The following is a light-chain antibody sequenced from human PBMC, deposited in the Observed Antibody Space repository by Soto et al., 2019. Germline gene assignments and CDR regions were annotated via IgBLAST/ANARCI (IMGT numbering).Light chain of an antibody. CDR2: EGS. V-gene: IGLV2-23*01. CDR1: INDVGYFNL. J-gene: IGLJ2*01. CDR3: CSYAGTLL. Sequence: QSALTQPASVSGSPGQSITISCTGTINDVGYFNLVSWYQQHPDKAPKLMIYEGSKRPSGVSNRFSGSQSGNTASLTISGLQAEDEADYYCCSYAGTLLFGGGTKVTVL.